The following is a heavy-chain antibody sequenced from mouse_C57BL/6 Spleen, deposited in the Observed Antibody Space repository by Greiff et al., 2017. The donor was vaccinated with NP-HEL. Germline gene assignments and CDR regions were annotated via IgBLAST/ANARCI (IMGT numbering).Heavy chain of an antibody. CDR2: ISYDGSN. J-gene: IGHJ1*03. CDR3: AREGDYYGSSHWYFDV. V-gene: IGHV3-6*01. Sequence: EVQLQESGPGLVKPSQSLSLTCSVTGYSITSGYYWNWIRQFPGNKLEWMGYISYDGSNNYNPSLKNRISITRDTSKNQFFLKLNSVTTEDTATYYCAREGDYYGSSHWYFDVWGTGTTVTVSS. CDR1: GYSITSGYY. D-gene: IGHD1-1*01.